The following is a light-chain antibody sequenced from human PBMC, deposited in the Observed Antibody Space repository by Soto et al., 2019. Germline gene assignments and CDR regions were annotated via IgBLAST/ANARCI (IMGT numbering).Light chain of an antibody. CDR3: QKYDSAPFT. CDR1: QGISNY. CDR2: DAS. V-gene: IGKV1-27*01. Sequence: IRMTQSPSSFSASTVARVTITCRASQGISNYLAWYQQKPGKVPKFLIYDASTLQSGVPSRFSGSGSGTDFTLTIRSLQPEDVATYYCQKYDSAPFTFGPGTKVDIK. J-gene: IGKJ3*01.